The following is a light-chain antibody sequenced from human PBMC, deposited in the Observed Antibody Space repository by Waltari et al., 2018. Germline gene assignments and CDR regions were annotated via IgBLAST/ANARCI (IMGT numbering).Light chain of an antibody. CDR1: QSVLYRSNNKNY. Sequence: DLVVTQSPDSLPVSLGARATINCKPSQSVLYRSNNKNYLAWYQQKPGQPPKLLIYWASTRESGVPDRFSGSGSGTDFTLTISSLQAEDVAVYYCQQYYSTIFTFGPGTKVDVK. CDR2: WAS. CDR3: QQYYSTIFT. J-gene: IGKJ3*01. V-gene: IGKV4-1*01.